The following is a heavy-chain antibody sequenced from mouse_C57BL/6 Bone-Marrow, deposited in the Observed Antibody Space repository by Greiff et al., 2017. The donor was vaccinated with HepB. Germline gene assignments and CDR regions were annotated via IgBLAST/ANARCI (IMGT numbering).Heavy chain of an antibody. J-gene: IGHJ2*01. V-gene: IGHV1-55*01. CDR3: ARKWLRRGYYFDY. Sequence: VQLQQPGAELVKPGASVKMSCKASGYTFTSYWITWVKQRPGQGLEWIGDIYPGSGSTYYNEKFKSKATLTVDTSSSTAYMQLSSLTSEDSAVYYCARKWLRRGYYFDYWGQGTTLTVSS. CDR2: IYPGSGST. CDR1: GYTFTSYW. D-gene: IGHD2-2*01.